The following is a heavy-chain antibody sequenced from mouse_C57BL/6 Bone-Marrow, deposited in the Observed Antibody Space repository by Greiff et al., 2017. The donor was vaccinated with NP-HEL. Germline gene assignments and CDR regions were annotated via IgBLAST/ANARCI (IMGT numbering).Heavy chain of an antibody. D-gene: IGHD1-1*01. J-gene: IGHJ3*01. Sequence: QVQLQQPGAELVMPGASVKLSCKASGYTFTSYWMHWVKQRPGQGLEWIGEIDPSDSYTNYNQKFKGKSTLTVDKSSCTAYMQRSSLTSEDSAVYYCAPIYYYGSRYGFAYWGQETLVTVSA. CDR3: APIYYYGSRYGFAY. V-gene: IGHV1-69*01. CDR1: GYTFTSYW. CDR2: IDPSDSYT.